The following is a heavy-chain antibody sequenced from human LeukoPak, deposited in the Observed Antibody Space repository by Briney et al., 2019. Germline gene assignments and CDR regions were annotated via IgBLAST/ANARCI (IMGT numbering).Heavy chain of an antibody. Sequence: GESLKISCKGSGYSFSSYWISWVRQMPGKGLEWMGRIDPTDSYTDYSPSFQGHVTISVDRPISTAYLQWSSLKASDTAMYFYASSRAGTLKVHNWFDPWGQGSLVTVSS. CDR2: IDPTDSYT. CDR1: GYSFSSYW. V-gene: IGHV5-10-1*01. CDR3: ASSRAGTLKVHNWFDP. D-gene: IGHD6-19*01. J-gene: IGHJ5*02.